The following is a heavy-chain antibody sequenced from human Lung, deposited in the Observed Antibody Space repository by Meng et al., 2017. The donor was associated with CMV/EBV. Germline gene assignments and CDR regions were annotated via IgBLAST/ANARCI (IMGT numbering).Heavy chain of an antibody. CDR1: RFTFNDFE. Sequence: GGSLRLXXVVSRFTFNDFEMRWVRQAPGKGPEWVSYISSSGYTIYYADSVKGRFTISRDNAKNSLHLQMNNLRAEDTAVYYCARVGYSNAPAHYYYGLDVWGQGTXVTVSS. CDR2: ISSSGYTI. J-gene: IGHJ6*02. CDR3: ARVGYSNAPAHYYYGLDV. D-gene: IGHD6-13*01. V-gene: IGHV3-48*03.